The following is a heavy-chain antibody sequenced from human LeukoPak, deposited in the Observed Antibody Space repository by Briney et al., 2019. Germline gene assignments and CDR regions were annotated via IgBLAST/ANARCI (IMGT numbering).Heavy chain of an antibody. Sequence: SETLSLTCTVSGGSISSSSYYWGWIRQPPGKGLEWIGSIYYSGSTYYNPSLKSRVTISVDTSKSQFSLKLSSVTAADTAVYYCARDRSSWYPNYYYYYMDVWGKGTTVTVSS. CDR2: IYYSGST. J-gene: IGHJ6*03. CDR3: ARDRSSWYPNYYYYYMDV. D-gene: IGHD6-13*01. V-gene: IGHV4-39*07. CDR1: GGSISSSSYY.